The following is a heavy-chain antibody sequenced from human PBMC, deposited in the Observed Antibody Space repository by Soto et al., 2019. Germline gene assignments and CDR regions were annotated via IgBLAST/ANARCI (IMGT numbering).Heavy chain of an antibody. V-gene: IGHV4-59*01. CDR3: ASRDYNDAFDI. D-gene: IGHD4-4*01. Sequence: QVQLQESGPGLVKPSETLSLTCTVSGVSISTYYWTWIRQPPGKGLEWIWQVFYSGNTNYNPSLKSRVTISVDASRNPFSLRLSSVTSADTAMYYCASRDYNDAFDIWGQGTLVTVSS. CDR1: GVSISTYY. CDR2: VFYSGNT. J-gene: IGHJ3*02.